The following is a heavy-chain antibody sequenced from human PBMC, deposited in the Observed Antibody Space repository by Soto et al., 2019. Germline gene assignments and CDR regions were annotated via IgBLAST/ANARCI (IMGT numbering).Heavy chain of an antibody. J-gene: IGHJ6*02. Sequence: GSLRLSCAASGFTFSSYWMHCVRQAPGKGLVWVSRINSDGSSTSYADSVKGRFTISRDNAKNTLYLQMNSLRAEDTAVYYCARDHGFDWLNYYGMDVWGQGTTVTVSS. CDR1: GFTFSSYW. CDR2: INSDGSST. CDR3: ARDHGFDWLNYYGMDV. D-gene: IGHD3-9*01. V-gene: IGHV3-74*01.